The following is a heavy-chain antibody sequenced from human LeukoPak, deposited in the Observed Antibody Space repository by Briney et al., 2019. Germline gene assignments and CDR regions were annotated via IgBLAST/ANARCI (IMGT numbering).Heavy chain of an antibody. V-gene: IGHV4-39*01. J-gene: IGHJ5*02. D-gene: IGHD3-10*01. CDR3: ARKEIVNYGSGRQTNWFDP. CDR1: GGSISSSSYY. Sequence: PSETLSLTCTVSGGSISSSSYYWGWIRQPPGKGLEWIGSIYYSGSTYYNPSLKSRVTISVDTSKNQFSLKLSSVTAADTAVYYCARKEIVNYGSGRQTNWFDPWGQGTLVTVSS. CDR2: IYYSGST.